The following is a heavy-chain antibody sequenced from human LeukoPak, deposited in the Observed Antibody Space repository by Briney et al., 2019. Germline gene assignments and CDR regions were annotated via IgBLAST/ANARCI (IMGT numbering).Heavy chain of an antibody. J-gene: IGHJ5*02. CDR3: AKAESSVPWFDP. V-gene: IGHV3-30*02. Sequence: GGSLRLSCAASGFTFSSYGMHWVRQAPGKGLEWVAFIRYDGSNKYYADSVKGRFTISRDNSKNTLYLQMNSLRAEDTAVYYCAKAESSVPWFDPWGQGTLVTVSS. CDR1: GFTFSSYG. CDR2: IRYDGSNK. D-gene: IGHD3-22*01.